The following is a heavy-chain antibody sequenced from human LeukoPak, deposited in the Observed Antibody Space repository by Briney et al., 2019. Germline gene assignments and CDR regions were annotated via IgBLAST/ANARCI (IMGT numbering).Heavy chain of an antibody. Sequence: SETLSLTCTVSGGAINNYYWTWIRQPPGKGLEWIGYIYYSGYTNHNPSLESRVTISVDTSKNQFSLKLTSVTAADTAVYYCARAVANTNYAFDIWGQGTMVTVSS. CDR2: IYYSGYT. J-gene: IGHJ3*02. D-gene: IGHD6-19*01. CDR3: ARAVANTNYAFDI. V-gene: IGHV4-59*08. CDR1: GGAINNYY.